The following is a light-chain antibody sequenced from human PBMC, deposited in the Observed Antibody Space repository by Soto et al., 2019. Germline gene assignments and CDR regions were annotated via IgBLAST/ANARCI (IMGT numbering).Light chain of an antibody. CDR2: GNS. J-gene: IGLJ3*02. Sequence: QSVLTQPPSVSGAPGQRVTISCTGSSSNIGAGYDVHWYQQLPGTAPKLLIYGNSNRPSGVPDRFSGSKSGTSSSLDITGLQAEDEADYYRQSYDSSLSGWVFGGGTQLTVL. CDR3: QSYDSSLSGWV. CDR1: SSNIGAGYD. V-gene: IGLV1-40*01.